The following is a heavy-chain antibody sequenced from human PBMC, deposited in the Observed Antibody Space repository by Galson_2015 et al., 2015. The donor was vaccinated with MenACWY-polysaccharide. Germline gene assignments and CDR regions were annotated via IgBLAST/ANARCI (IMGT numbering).Heavy chain of an antibody. D-gene: IGHD5-24*01. CDR3: ATGPPGHGGHDH. CDR1: GYSFSGHE. CDR2: ISGYNGDT. V-gene: IGHV1-18*01. Sequence: SVKVSCKASGYSFSGHEISWMRQAPGQGLEWMGRISGYNGDTKYAQNFQGRLTMTTDSSTSTLDMELKSLLFDDTAVYYCATGPPGHGGHDHWGQGTLVTVSS. J-gene: IGHJ5*02.